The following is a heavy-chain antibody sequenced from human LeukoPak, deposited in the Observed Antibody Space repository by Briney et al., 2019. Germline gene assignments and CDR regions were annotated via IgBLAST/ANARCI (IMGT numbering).Heavy chain of an antibody. CDR1: GFTFDDYA. CDR3: AKDTRAIVGSAHNAFDI. CDR2: ISWDGGST. Sequence: GGSLRLSCAASGFTFDDYAMHWVRQAPGKGLEWVSLISWDGGSTYYADSVKGRFTISRDNSKNSLYLQMNSLRAEDTALYYCAKDTRAIVGSAHNAFDIWGQGTMVTVSS. J-gene: IGHJ3*02. V-gene: IGHV3-43D*03. D-gene: IGHD1-26*01.